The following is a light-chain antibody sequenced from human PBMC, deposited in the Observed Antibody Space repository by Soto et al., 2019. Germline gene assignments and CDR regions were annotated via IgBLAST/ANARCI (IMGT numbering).Light chain of an antibody. CDR3: QQYDSSPIT. V-gene: IGKV3-20*01. J-gene: IGKJ5*01. CDR1: QSVSSSY. Sequence: EIVLTQSPGTLSLSQGERAALSCRASQSVSSSYLAWYQQKPGQAPRLLIYAASSRATGIPDRFSGSGSGTDFTLTISRLESEDLAVYYCQQYDSSPITFGQGTRLENK. CDR2: AAS.